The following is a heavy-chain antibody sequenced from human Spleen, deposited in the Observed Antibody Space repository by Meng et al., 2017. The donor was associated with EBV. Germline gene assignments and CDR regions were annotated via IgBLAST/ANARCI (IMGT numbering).Heavy chain of an antibody. V-gene: IGHV4-39*07. CDR3: ARAFSTSGWFDP. Sequence: QVQLQESGPGLVKPSETLSLTCTVSGGSISSSSYYWGWIRQPPGKGLEWIGSIYYSGSTYYNPSLKSRVTISVDTSKNQFSLKLSSVTAADTAVYYCARAFSTSGWFDPWGQGTLVTVSS. CDR1: GGSISSSSYY. J-gene: IGHJ5*02. D-gene: IGHD3/OR15-3a*01. CDR2: IYYSGST.